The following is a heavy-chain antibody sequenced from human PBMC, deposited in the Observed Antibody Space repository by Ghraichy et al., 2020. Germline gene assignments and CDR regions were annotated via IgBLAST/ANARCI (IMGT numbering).Heavy chain of an antibody. D-gene: IGHD3-9*01. J-gene: IGHJ5*01. V-gene: IGHV3-23*01. CDR3: AKEPFVLLTGYVQAPNHNWFDS. CDR1: GFTFSSYA. Sequence: GGSLRLSCTASGFTFSSYAMSWVRQAPGKGLEWVSGISGSGGSTYYADSVKGRFTISRDNSKNTLYLQMTNLRAEDTAVYYCAKEPFVLLTGYVQAPNHNWFDSWGQGTLVTVSS. CDR2: ISGSGGST.